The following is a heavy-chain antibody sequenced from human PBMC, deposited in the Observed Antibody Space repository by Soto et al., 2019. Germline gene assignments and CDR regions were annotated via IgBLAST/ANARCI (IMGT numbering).Heavy chain of an antibody. D-gene: IGHD3-10*01. J-gene: IGHJ4*02. V-gene: IGHV1-69*01. CDR2: IIPIFGTA. Sequence: QVQLVQSGAEVKKPGSSVKVSCKASGGTFSSYAISWVRQAPGQGLEWMGWIIPIFGTANYAQKFQGRVTITADESTRTAYMELRSLRSEDTAVYYCARDSTFGENQHGFDYWGQGPLVTVSS. CDR1: GGTFSSYA. CDR3: ARDSTFGENQHGFDY.